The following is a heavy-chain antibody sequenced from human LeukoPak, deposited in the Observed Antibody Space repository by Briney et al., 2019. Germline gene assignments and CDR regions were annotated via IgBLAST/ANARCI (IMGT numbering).Heavy chain of an antibody. CDR2: INPNSGGT. Sequence: EASVKVSCKASGYTFTGYYMHWVRQAPGQGLEWMGWINPNSGGTNYAQKFQGRVTMTRDTSISTAYMELSRLRSDDTAVYYCAETRYSSGSWAFDIWGQGTMVTVSS. J-gene: IGHJ3*02. CDR1: GYTFTGYY. V-gene: IGHV1-2*02. D-gene: IGHD6-19*01. CDR3: AETRYSSGSWAFDI.